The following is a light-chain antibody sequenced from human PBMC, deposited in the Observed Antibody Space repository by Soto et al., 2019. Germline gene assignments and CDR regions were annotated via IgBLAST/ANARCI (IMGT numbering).Light chain of an antibody. CDR2: EAT. J-gene: IGLJ1*01. V-gene: IGLV2-14*01. CDR1: VGPYNY. CDR3: TSFTTNDNGL. Sequence: ALTQPASVSGSPGQSITISCTDVGPYNYVSWYQHYPGKAPKLIIYEATLRPSEVSHRFSGSKSGNTASLTISGLRDEDEADYYCTSFTTNDNGLFGTGTKVTVL.